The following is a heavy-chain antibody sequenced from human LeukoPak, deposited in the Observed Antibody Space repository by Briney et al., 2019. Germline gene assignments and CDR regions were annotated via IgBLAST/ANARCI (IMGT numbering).Heavy chain of an antibody. CDR2: IKSKTDGGTT. CDR3: TTGYYYDSKDY. CDR1: GFTFSSYS. D-gene: IGHD3-22*01. J-gene: IGHJ4*02. V-gene: IGHV3-15*01. Sequence: PGGSLRLSCAASGFTFSSYSMNWVRQAPGKGLEWVGRIKSKTDGGTTDYAAPVKGRFTISRDDSKNTLYLQMNSLKTEDTAVYYCTTGYYYDSKDYWGQGTLVTVSS.